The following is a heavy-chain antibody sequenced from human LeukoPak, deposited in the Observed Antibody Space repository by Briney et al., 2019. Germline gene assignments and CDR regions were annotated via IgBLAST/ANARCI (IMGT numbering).Heavy chain of an antibody. J-gene: IGHJ4*02. V-gene: IGHV3-48*02. CDR2: ISSSSDPI. CDR3: ARAMRSGYDY. CDR1: GLTFNNAW. Sequence: PGGSLRLSCAASGLTFNNAWMNWVRQAPGKRLEWVSYISSSSDPIYYADPVKGRFTISRDNAENSVHLQMNSLRDEDTAVYYCARAMRSGYDYWGQGTLVTVSS. D-gene: IGHD5-12*01.